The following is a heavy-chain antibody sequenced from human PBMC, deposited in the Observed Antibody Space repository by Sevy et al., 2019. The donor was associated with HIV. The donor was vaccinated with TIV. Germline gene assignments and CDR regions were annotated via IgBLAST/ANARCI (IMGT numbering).Heavy chain of an antibody. J-gene: IGHJ4*02. CDR3: TTDTRSTWYYYDSSPWFDY. V-gene: IGHV3-15*01. CDR2: IKSKTDGGTT. D-gene: IGHD3-22*01. Sequence: GGSLRLSCAASGFTFREAWMRWVRQAPGKGLEWVGRIKSKTDGGTTDYAAPVKGRFTISRDDSKNTLYLQMNSLKTEDTAVYYCTTDTRSTWYYYDSSPWFDYWGQGTLVTVSS. CDR1: GFTFREAW.